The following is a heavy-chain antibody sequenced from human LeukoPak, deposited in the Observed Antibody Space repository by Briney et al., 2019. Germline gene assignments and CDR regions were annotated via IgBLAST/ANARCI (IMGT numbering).Heavy chain of an antibody. CDR1: GGAFSSYA. Sequence: SVKVSCKASGGAFSSYAISWVRQAPGQGLEWMGGIIPIFGTANYAQKFQGRVTITADESTSTAYMELSSLRSEDTAVYYCAREGAVSGAFDIWGQGTMVTVSS. V-gene: IGHV1-69*13. CDR2: IIPIFGTA. D-gene: IGHD5/OR15-5a*01. CDR3: AREGAVSGAFDI. J-gene: IGHJ3*02.